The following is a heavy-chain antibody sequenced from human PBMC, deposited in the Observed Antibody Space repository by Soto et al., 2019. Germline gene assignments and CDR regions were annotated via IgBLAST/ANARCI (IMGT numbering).Heavy chain of an antibody. CDR2: IYYSGTT. V-gene: IGHV4-31*03. CDR1: GASISTGDSSGAYY. CDR3: ARYYCTSTSCYGVY. Sequence: QVQLQESGPGLVKPSQTLSLTCTVSGASISTGDSSGAYYWSWIRQHPGKGLEWIGYIYYSGTTYYNPSLKSRITISIDTSKTQFSLKLSSVTAADTAVYYCARYYCTSTSCYGVYWGQGTLVTVSS. J-gene: IGHJ4*02. D-gene: IGHD2-2*01.